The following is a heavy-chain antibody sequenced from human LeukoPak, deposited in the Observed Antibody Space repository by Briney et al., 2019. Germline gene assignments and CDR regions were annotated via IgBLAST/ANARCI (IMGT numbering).Heavy chain of an antibody. J-gene: IGHJ4*02. D-gene: IGHD3-22*01. V-gene: IGHV4-61*02. CDR2: IYTSGST. CDR3: ARVSGYYYYFDY. CDR1: GGSISSGSYY. Sequence: SETLSLTCTVSGGSISSGSYYWSWIRQPAGKGLEWIGRIYTSGSTNYNPSLKSRVTISVDTSKNQFSLKLSSVTAADRAVYYCARVSGYYYYFDYWGQGTLVTVSS.